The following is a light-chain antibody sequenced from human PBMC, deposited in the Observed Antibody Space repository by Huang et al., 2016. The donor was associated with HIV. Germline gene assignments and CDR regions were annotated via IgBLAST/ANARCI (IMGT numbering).Light chain of an antibody. J-gene: IGKJ1*01. Sequence: DIQMTQSPSAMSASVGDRITITCRASQDIDSSLAWFQQKPGKVPKLLIYAASSLQSGVPSRFSGSGSGTEFTLTISSLQPEDSATYYCLQHSVYPRTFGKGTKVEI. V-gene: IGKV1-17*03. CDR1: QDIDSS. CDR2: AAS. CDR3: LQHSVYPRT.